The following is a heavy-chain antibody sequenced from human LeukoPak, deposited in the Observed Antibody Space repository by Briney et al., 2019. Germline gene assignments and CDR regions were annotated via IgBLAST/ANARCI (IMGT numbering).Heavy chain of an antibody. CDR1: GFTFGDYA. D-gene: IGHD3-22*01. CDR3: TRDVPSYYYDSSGYHIFDY. V-gene: IGHV3-49*03. J-gene: IGHJ4*02. CDR2: IRSKAYGGTT. Sequence: GGSLRLSCTASGFTFGDYAMSWFRQAPGKGLEWVGFIRSKAYGGTTEYAASVKGIFTISRDDSKSIAYLQMNSLKTEDTAVYYCTRDVPSYYYDSSGYHIFDYWGQGTLVTVSS.